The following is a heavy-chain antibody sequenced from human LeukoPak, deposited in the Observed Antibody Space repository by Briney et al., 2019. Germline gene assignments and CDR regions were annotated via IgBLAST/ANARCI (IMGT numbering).Heavy chain of an antibody. J-gene: IGHJ5*02. V-gene: IGHV4-4*07. CDR3: ARSPSIIMLEA. CDR2: IYTSGST. CDR1: GGSISSYY. D-gene: IGHD3-10*01. Sequence: PSETLSLTCTVSGGSISSYYWSWIRQPAGKGLEWIGRIYTSGSTNYNPSLKSRVTISVDKSKNQFSLKLSSVTAADTAVYYCARSPSIIMLEAWGQGTLVTVCS.